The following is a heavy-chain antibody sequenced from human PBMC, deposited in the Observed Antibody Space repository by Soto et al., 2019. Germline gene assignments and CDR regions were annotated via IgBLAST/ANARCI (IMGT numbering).Heavy chain of an antibody. CDR2: MGTAGDT. J-gene: IGHJ6*04. Sequence: EVQLVESGGGLVQPGGSLRLSCAASGFTFSSYDMHWVRQATGKGLEWVSAMGTAGDTYYPGSVKGRFTISRENAKNSLYLQMNSLRAGDTAVYYCARGGSGSYWPETVYGMDVWVKGTTVTVSS. CDR3: ARGGSGSYWPETVYGMDV. D-gene: IGHD3-10*01. CDR1: GFTFSSYD. V-gene: IGHV3-13*04.